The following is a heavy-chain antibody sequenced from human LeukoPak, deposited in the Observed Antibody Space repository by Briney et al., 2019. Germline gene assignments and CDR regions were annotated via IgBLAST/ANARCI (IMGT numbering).Heavy chain of an antibody. CDR2: IYSSGST. Sequence: SETLSLTCTVSGGSISSHYWSWIRQPPGKGLEWIACIYSSGSTNYNPSLKSRVTISVDTSKNQFSLKLSSVTAADTAVYYCARSGYYYDSIDYWGQGTLVTVSS. CDR3: ARSGYYYDSIDY. V-gene: IGHV4-59*11. D-gene: IGHD3-22*01. CDR1: GGSISSHY. J-gene: IGHJ4*02.